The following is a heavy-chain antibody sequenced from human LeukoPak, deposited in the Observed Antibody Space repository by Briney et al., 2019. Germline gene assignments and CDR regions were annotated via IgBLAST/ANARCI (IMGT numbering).Heavy chain of an antibody. Sequence: QPGRSLRLSCTASGFTFDDYAMHWVRQAPGKGLEWVSGINWNSGGIAYADSVKGRFTISRDNAKNSLYLQMNSLRPEDTALYYCAKVRAPLSGNSYYFDYWGQGTLVTVSS. CDR3: AKVRAPLSGNSYYFDY. CDR2: INWNSGGI. D-gene: IGHD1-26*01. V-gene: IGHV3-9*01. J-gene: IGHJ4*02. CDR1: GFTFDDYA.